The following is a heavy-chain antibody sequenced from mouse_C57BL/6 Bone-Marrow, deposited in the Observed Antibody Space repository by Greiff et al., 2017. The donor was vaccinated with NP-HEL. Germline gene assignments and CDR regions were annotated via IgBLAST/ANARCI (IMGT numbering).Heavy chain of an antibody. D-gene: IGHD2-1*01. CDR2: IAPNRGST. Sequence: QVQLQQPGAELVKPGASVKLSCKASGYTFTSYWMHWVKQRPGRGLEWIGRIAPNRGSTKYNEKFKSKATLTVDKPSSTAYMQLSSLTSEDSAVYYCAREGGNYFYWYFDVWGTGTTVTVSS. J-gene: IGHJ1*03. V-gene: IGHV1-72*01. CDR1: GYTFTSYW. CDR3: AREGGNYFYWYFDV.